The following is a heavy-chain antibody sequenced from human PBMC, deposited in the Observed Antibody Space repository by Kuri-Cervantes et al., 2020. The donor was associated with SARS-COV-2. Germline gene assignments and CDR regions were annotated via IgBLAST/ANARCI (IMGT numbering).Heavy chain of an antibody. CDR2: INHSGST. Sequence: GSLRLSCTVSGASISSSTYYWSWIRQPPGKGLEWIGEINHSGSTNYNPSLKSRVTISVDTSKNQFSLKLSSLTAADTALYYCARREGMVPTITRPKYKNSFDYWGQGTLVTVSS. V-gene: IGHV4-39*01. D-gene: IGHD5-12*01. J-gene: IGHJ4*02. CDR1: GASISSSTYY. CDR3: ARREGMVPTITRPKYKNSFDY.